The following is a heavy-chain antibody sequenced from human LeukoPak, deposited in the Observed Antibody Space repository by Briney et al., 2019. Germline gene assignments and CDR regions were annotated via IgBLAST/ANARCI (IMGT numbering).Heavy chain of an antibody. CDR2: IDSDGSTT. Sequence: GGSLRLSCAASGFTFSNYWMHWVRQAPGRGLIWVSRIDSDGSTTAYADSVKGRFTISRDNAKNTLYLQMDSLRAEDTAIYYCAKIPSATENFDYWGQGTLVMVSS. V-gene: IGHV3-74*01. D-gene: IGHD5-12*01. CDR3: AKIPSATENFDY. CDR1: GFTFSNYW. J-gene: IGHJ4*02.